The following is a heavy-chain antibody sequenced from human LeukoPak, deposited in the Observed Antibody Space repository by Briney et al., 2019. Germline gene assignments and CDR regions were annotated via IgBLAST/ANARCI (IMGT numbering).Heavy chain of an antibody. CDR2: IKSKADGGTT. CDR3: TTETSGAFLT. Sequence: AGGSLCPSRAASGIASCKVTMDAGCQAPGKGLEWVGRIKSKADGGTTDYAAPVKGRFTISRDDSRNTLSLQMNSLKTEDTAAEHGTTETSGAFLTWGQRTLVTVSS. J-gene: IGHJ5*02. CDR1: GIASCKVT. D-gene: IGHD1-26*01. V-gene: IGHV3-15*01.